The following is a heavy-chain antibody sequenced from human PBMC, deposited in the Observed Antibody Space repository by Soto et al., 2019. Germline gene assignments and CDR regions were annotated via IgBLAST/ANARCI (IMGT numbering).Heavy chain of an antibody. J-gene: IGHJ6*02. CDR1: GFTFGDYA. Sequence: GGSLRLSCTASGFTFGDYAMSWVRQAPGKGLEWVGFIRSKAYGGTTEYAASVKGRFTISRDDSKSIAYLQMKSLKTEDTAVYYCTRDSNKEGYYYYYGMHVCGQGTTVTVYS. CDR3: TRDSNKEGYYYYYGMHV. V-gene: IGHV3-49*04. CDR2: IRSKAYGGTT.